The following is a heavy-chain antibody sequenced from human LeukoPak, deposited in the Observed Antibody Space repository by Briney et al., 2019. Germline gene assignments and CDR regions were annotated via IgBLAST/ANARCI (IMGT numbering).Heavy chain of an antibody. CDR1: GFTFSSYG. Sequence: GGSLRLSCAASGFTFSSYGMHWVRQAPGKGLEWVAVISYDGSNKYYADSVKGRFTISRDNSKNTLYLQMNSLRAEDTAVYYCARERWGGSGWLFDYWGQGTLVTVSS. CDR2: ISYDGSNK. V-gene: IGHV3-30*03. D-gene: IGHD6-19*01. J-gene: IGHJ4*02. CDR3: ARERWGGSGWLFDY.